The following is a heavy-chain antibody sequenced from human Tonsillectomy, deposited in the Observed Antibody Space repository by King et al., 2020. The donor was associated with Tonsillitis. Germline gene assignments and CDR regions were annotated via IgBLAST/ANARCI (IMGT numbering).Heavy chain of an antibody. Sequence: VQLVEYGGGLVQPGGSLRLSCAASGFTFSSYWMHWVRQAPGKGLVWVSRIKSDGSSTSYADSVKGRFTISRDNAKNTLYLQMNSLRAEDTAVYFCTRVRTVGFDAFDIWGQGTMVTVSS. D-gene: IGHD1/OR15-1a*01. CDR2: IKSDGSST. J-gene: IGHJ3*02. CDR1: GFTFSSYW. V-gene: IGHV3-74*02. CDR3: TRVRTVGFDAFDI.